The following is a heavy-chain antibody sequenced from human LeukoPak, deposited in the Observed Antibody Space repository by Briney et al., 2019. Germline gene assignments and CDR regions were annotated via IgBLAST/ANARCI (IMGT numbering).Heavy chain of an antibody. V-gene: IGHV3-43*01. CDR1: GFNFDDYT. D-gene: IGHD3-10*01. CDR3: AKSYGSGSYDY. J-gene: IGHJ4*02. CDR2: ISWDGVRT. Sequence: PGGSLRLSCAASGFNFDDYTMHWLRQAPGKGLEWVSLISWDGVRTFYADSVKGRFTISRDNSKNSLYLQMNSLRTEDTALYYCAKSYGSGSYDYWGQGTLVTVSS.